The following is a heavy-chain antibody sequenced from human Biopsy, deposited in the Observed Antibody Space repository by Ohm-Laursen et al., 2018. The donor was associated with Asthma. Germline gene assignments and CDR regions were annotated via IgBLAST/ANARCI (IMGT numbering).Heavy chain of an antibody. Sequence: ASVKVSCNASGYMFINYAMHWVRQAPGQRPEWMGWINAGNGKLEYSGKFQGRVTITRDTSATTAYMELSSLTSGDTAVYYCARTYYDFLTGQVNDAFAIWGQGTMVTVSS. CDR3: ARTYYDFLTGQVNDAFAI. V-gene: IGHV1-3*01. D-gene: IGHD3-9*01. CDR2: INAGNGKL. CDR1: GYMFINYA. J-gene: IGHJ3*02.